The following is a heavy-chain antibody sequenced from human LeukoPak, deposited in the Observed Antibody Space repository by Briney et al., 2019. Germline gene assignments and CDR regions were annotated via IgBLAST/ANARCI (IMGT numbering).Heavy chain of an antibody. CDR3: ASLYGGNSRGYFDY. V-gene: IGHV1-46*01. Sequence: ASVKVSCKASGYTFTSYYMHWVGQAPGQGLEWMGIINPSGGSTSDEQKFQGGVTMTRDTSTSTVYMELSSLRSEDTAVYDWASLYGGNSRGYFDYWGQGTLVTVSS. CDR1: GYTFTSYY. CDR2: INPSGGST. D-gene: IGHD4-23*01. J-gene: IGHJ4*02.